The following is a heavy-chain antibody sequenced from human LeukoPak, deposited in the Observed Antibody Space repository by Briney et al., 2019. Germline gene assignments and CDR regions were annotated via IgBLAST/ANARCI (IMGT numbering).Heavy chain of an antibody. D-gene: IGHD4-17*01. CDR3: ASCRLNDYGDYDAFDY. CDR2: IWYDGSNK. J-gene: IGHJ4*02. CDR1: RFTFSSYG. Sequence: GGSLRLSCAASRFTFSSYGMHWVGQAPGKGLEWVAVIWYDGSNKYYADSVKGRFTISRDNSKNTLYLQMNSLRAEDTAVYYCASCRLNDYGDYDAFDYWGQGTLLTVSS. V-gene: IGHV3-33*01.